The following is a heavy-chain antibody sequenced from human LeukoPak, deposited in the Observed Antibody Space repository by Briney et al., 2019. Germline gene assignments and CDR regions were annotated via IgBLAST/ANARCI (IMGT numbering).Heavy chain of an antibody. CDR2: INSDGSST. D-gene: IGHD5-12*01. J-gene: IGHJ4*02. V-gene: IGHV3-74*01. CDR3: AREPHQLEFAGYDRILDY. CDR1: GFTFSSYW. Sequence: GGSLRLSCAASGFTFSSYWMHWVRQAPGKGLVWVSRINSDGSSTSYADSVKGRFTISRDNAKNTLYLQMNSLRAEDTAVYYCAREPHQLEFAGYDRILDYWGQGTLVTVSS.